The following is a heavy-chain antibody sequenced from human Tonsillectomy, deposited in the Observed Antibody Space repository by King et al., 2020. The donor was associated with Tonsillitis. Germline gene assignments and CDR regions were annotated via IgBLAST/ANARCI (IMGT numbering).Heavy chain of an antibody. J-gene: IGHJ4*02. CDR1: GGSISSNTYY. CDR3: ARHNQYGDFDY. D-gene: IGHD4-17*01. V-gene: IGHV4-39*01. Sequence: QLQESGPGLVKPSETLSLTCTVSGGSISSNTYYWGWIRQPPGKGLGWIGNIYYSGSPYYNPALKSRVTISVDTSKNQFSLKLSPVTAADTAVHYCARHNQYGDFDYWGQGTLVTVSS. CDR2: IYYSGSP.